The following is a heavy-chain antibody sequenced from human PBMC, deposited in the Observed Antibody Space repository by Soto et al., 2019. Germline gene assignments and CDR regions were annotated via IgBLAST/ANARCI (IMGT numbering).Heavy chain of an antibody. CDR3: TPDYNYDL. D-gene: IGHD1-20*01. J-gene: IGHJ5*02. Sequence: EVQLVESGGGLVKPGGSLRLSCAASGFTFSNAWMSWVRQAPGKGLEWVGRIKSKTGGGTTDYAAPVKGRFTISRDDSKITLHLQMNSLKPEDPAVYYCTPDYNYDLWGQGTLVTVSS. CDR1: GFTFSNAW. CDR2: IKSKTGGGTT. V-gene: IGHV3-15*01.